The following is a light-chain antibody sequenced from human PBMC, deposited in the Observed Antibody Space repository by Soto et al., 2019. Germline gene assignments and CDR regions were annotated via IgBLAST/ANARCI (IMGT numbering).Light chain of an antibody. CDR2: GAS. V-gene: IGKV3-15*01. CDR3: QQYNSWLWT. CDR1: QSVSSN. J-gene: IGKJ1*01. Sequence: EIVLTQSPGTLSLSPGERATLSCRASQSVSSNLAWYQQKPGQAPRLLIYGASTRATGLPARFSGSGSGTEFTLTISSLQSEDFAVYYCQQYNSWLWTFGQGTKV.